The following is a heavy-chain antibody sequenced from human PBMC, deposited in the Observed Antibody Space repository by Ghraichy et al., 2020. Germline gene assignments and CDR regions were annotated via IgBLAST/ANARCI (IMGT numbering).Heavy chain of an antibody. D-gene: IGHD5-18*01. Sequence: SETLSLTCTVSAGFISSYYWSWIRQPPGKGLEWIGYIYYSGSANYNPSLKSRVTISVDTSKNQFSLKLSSVTAADTAVYYCASGGIELWSIFWGQGTLVTVSS. J-gene: IGHJ4*02. CDR2: IYYSGSA. V-gene: IGHV4-59*01. CDR3: ASGGIELWSIF. CDR1: AGFISSYY.